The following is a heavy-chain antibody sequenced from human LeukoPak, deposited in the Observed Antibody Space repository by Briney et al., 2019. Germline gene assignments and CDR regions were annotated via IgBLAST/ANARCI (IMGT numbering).Heavy chain of an antibody. V-gene: IGHV3-30*18. CDR2: ISYDGSNK. D-gene: IGHD2-2*01. CDR3: AKDLYCSSTSCYPYYYYYGMDV. CDR1: GFTLSSYG. Sequence: GGSLRLSCAASGFTLSSYGMHWVRQAPGKGLEWVAVISYDGSNKYYADSVKGRFTISRDNSKNTLYLQMNSLRAEDTAVYYCAKDLYCSSTSCYPYYYYYGMDVWGQGTTVTVSS. J-gene: IGHJ6*02.